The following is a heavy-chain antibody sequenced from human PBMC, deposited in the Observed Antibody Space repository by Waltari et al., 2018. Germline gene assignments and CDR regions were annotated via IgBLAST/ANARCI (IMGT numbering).Heavy chain of an antibody. CDR3: AKDSVVAAWFEA. CDR1: GATVADHP. CDR2: ISSKGGSL. D-gene: IGHD2-15*01. J-gene: IGHJ4*02. V-gene: IGHV3-23*04. Sequence: ELHPVESGGDFVEPGGSLRLPCSASGATVADHPMTWVRQPQGQGMEGVAAISSKGGSLFYSESVKGRFTVSRDNSKKIVYLQMSSLRVDDTATYYCAKDSVVAAWFEAWGQGTSVTVSA.